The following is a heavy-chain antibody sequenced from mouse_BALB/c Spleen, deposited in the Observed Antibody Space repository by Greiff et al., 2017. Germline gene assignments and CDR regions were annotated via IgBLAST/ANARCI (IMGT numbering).Heavy chain of an antibody. CDR1: GFSLTGYG. D-gene: IGHD2-3*01. Sequence: VKLMEPGPGLVAPSQSLSITCTVSGFSLTGYGVNWVRQPPGKGLEWLGMIWGDGSTDYNSALKSRLSISNDNSKGQIFLKMNSLQTDDTARYYCARAGYSRFDYWGQGTTLTVSS. CDR2: IWGDGST. J-gene: IGHJ2*01. CDR3: ARAGYSRFDY. V-gene: IGHV2-6-7*01.